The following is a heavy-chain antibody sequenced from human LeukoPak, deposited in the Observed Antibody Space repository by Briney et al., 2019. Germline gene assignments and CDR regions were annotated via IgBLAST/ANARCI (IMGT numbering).Heavy chain of an antibody. J-gene: IGHJ5*02. CDR3: ARGTITMVRGVRWFDP. D-gene: IGHD3-10*01. CDR2: INHSGST. V-gene: IGHV4-34*01. Sequence: SETLSLTCAVYGGSFSGYYWSWLRQPPGKGLEWIGEINHSGSTNYNPSLKSRVTISVDTSKNQFSLKLSSVTAADTAVYYCARGTITMVRGVRWFDPWGQGTLVTVSS. CDR1: GGSFSGYY.